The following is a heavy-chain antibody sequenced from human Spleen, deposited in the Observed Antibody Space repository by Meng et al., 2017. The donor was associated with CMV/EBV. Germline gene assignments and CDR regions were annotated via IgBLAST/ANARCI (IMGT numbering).Heavy chain of an antibody. CDR1: GGSISSGDYY. Sequence: TVSGGSISSGDYYWSWIRQPPGKGLEWIGYIYYSGSTYYNPSLKSRVTISVDTSKNQFSLKLSSVTAADTAVYYCARVSNRHNWFDPWGQGTLVTVSS. CDR3: ARVSNRHNWFDP. CDR2: IYYSGST. D-gene: IGHD4-11*01. V-gene: IGHV4-30-4*08. J-gene: IGHJ5*02.